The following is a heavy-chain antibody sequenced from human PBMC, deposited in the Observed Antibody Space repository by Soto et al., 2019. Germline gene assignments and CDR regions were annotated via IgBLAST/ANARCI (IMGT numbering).Heavy chain of an antibody. CDR3: ARDFSGFSSSWWYFDY. Sequence: QVQLQESGPGLVKPSQTLSLTCTVSGGSISSGDYYWSWIRQPPGKGLEWIGYMYSSGTTYYNPSLKSRVTISVDTSKNHFYLRLNSVTAADTAVYYCARDFSGFSSSWWYFDYWGQGALVTVSS. CDR2: MYSSGTT. J-gene: IGHJ4*02. D-gene: IGHD6-13*01. CDR1: GGSISSGDYY. V-gene: IGHV4-30-4*01.